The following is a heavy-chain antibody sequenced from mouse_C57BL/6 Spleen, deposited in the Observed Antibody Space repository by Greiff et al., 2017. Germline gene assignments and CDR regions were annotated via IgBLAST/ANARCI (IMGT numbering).Heavy chain of an antibody. CDR3: ARGRQLRTAMDY. V-gene: IGHV1-53*01. CDR1: GYTFTSYW. J-gene: IGHJ4*01. CDR2: INPSNGGT. Sequence: QVQLQQPGTELVKPGASVKLSCKASGYTFTSYWMHWVKQRPGQGLEWIGNINPSNGGTNYNEKFKSKATLTVDKSSSTAYMRLSRLASEDSAVYYCARGRQLRTAMDYWGQGTSVTVSS. D-gene: IGHD3-2*02.